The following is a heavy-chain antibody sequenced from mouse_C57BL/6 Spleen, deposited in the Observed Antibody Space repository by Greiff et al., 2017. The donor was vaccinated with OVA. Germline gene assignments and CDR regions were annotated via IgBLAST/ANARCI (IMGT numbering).Heavy chain of an antibody. Sequence: DVMLVESGGGLVKPGGSLKLSCAASGFTFSSYTMSWVRQTPEKRLEWVATISGGGGNTYYPDSVKGRFTISRDNAKNTLYLQMSSLRSEDTALYYCARQLGPFYFDYWGQGTTLTVSS. D-gene: IGHD4-1*01. CDR2: ISGGGGNT. CDR1: GFTFSSYT. J-gene: IGHJ2*01. V-gene: IGHV5-9*01. CDR3: ARQLGPFYFDY.